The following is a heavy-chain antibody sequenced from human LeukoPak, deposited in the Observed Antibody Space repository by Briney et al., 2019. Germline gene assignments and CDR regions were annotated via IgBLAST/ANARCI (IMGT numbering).Heavy chain of an antibody. J-gene: IGHJ5*02. D-gene: IGHD2-2*01. Sequence: GGSLRLSCAASGFTFSSYGMSWVRQAPGKGLEWVSAISGSGGSTYYADSVKGRFTISRDNSKNTLYLQMNSLRAEDTAVYYCAKDPCSSTSCYLSNWFDPWGQGTLVTVSS. V-gene: IGHV3-23*01. CDR3: AKDPCSSTSCYLSNWFDP. CDR1: GFTFSSYG. CDR2: ISGSGGST.